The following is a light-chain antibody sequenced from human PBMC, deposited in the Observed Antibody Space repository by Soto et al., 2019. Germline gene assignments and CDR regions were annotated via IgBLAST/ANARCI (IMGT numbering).Light chain of an antibody. J-gene: IGKJ5*01. CDR1: QSVSSSY. CDR2: GAS. CDR3: QQYDSSPFT. Sequence: EIVLTQSPGTLSLSPGERATLSCRASQSVSSSYLAWYQQKPGQAPWLLIYGASSRASGVPDRFSGSGSGTDFTLTISGLEPEDFAVYYCQQYDSSPFTFGQGTRLGIK. V-gene: IGKV3-20*01.